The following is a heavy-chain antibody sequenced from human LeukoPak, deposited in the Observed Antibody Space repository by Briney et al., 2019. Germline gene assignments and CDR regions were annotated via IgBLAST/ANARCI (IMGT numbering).Heavy chain of an antibody. V-gene: IGHV3-23*01. J-gene: IGHJ6*03. Sequence: GGSLRLSCAASGFTFSSYAMSWVRQAPGKGLEWVSAISGSRGSTYYADSVKGRFTISRDNSKNTLYLQMNSLRAEDTAVYYCANQAQEGQLFYYYYYYMDVWGKGTTVTVSS. D-gene: IGHD2-2*01. CDR1: GFTFSSYA. CDR2: ISGSRGST. CDR3: ANQAQEGQLFYYYYYYMDV.